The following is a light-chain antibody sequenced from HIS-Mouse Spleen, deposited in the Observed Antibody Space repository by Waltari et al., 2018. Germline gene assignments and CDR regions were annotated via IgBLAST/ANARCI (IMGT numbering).Light chain of an antibody. J-gene: IGLJ1*01. CDR2: DDS. CDR1: NTGSQS. Sequence: SYVLTQPPSVSVAPGQTARITCAGNNTGSQSVHSYQQKPGQAPVLVVYDDSDRPSGIPERFSGSNSGNTATLTISRVEAGDEAEYYCQVWDSSSDHYVFGTGTKVTVL. V-gene: IGLV3-21*02. CDR3: QVWDSSSDHYV.